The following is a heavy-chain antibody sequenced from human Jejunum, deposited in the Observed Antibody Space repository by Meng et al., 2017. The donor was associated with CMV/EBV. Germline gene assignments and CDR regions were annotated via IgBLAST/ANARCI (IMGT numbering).Heavy chain of an antibody. D-gene: IGHD7-27*01. V-gene: IGHV3-74*01. Sequence: SYWMHGVRQAPGKGLAWVARIDSDESNTSDESKARYADSAKGRFTISRDNAKNTLYLQMNSLRVDDTAVYYCARSTASGTDYWGWVQGTLVTVSS. CDR2: IDSDESNT. CDR3: ARSTASGTDYWG. J-gene: IGHJ4*02. CDR1: SYW.